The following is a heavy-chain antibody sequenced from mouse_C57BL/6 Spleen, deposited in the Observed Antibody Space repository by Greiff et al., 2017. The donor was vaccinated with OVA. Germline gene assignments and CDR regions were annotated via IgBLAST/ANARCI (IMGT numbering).Heavy chain of an antibody. CDR1: GFTFSDYG. CDR2: ISSGSSTI. Sequence: EVQGVESGGGLVKPGGSLKLSCAASGFTFSDYGMHWVRQAPEKGLEWVAYISSGSSTIYYADTVKGRFTISRDNAKNTLFLQMTSLRSEDTAMYYCARTVVTPSWFAYWGQGTLVTVSA. CDR3: ARTVVTPSWFAY. D-gene: IGHD2-3*01. J-gene: IGHJ3*01. V-gene: IGHV5-17*01.